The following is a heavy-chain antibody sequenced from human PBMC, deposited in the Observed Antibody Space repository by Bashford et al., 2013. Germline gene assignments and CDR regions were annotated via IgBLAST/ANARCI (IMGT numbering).Heavy chain of an antibody. CDR3: AKGTTVTTYDGMDV. Sequence: GGSLRLSCAASGFTFSDYYMNWVRQAPGKGLEWVSSISSSSSYIYYADSVKGRFTISRDNSKNTLYLQMNSLRVEDTAVYYCAKGTTVTTYDGMDVWGQGTTVTVSS. V-gene: IGHV3-21*01. CDR1: GFTFSDYY. J-gene: IGHJ6*02. D-gene: IGHD4-17*01. CDR2: ISSSSSYI.